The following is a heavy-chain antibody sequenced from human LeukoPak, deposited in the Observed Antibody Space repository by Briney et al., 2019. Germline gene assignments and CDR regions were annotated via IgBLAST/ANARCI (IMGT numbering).Heavy chain of an antibody. D-gene: IGHD6-19*01. Sequence: SETLSLTCTVSGVSVSSGSYYWSWIRQPPGKGLEWIGYIYYSGSTNYNPSLKSRVTISVDTSKNQFSLKLSSVTAAGTAVYYCASTGYSSGWPFDYWGQGTLVTVSS. J-gene: IGHJ4*02. CDR2: IYYSGST. CDR1: GVSVSSGSYY. CDR3: ASTGYSSGWPFDY. V-gene: IGHV4-61*01.